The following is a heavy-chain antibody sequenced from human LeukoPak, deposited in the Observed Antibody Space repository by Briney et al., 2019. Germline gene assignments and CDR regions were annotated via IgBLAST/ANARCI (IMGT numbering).Heavy chain of an antibody. J-gene: IGHJ5*02. V-gene: IGHV1-46*01. Sequence: ASVNVSYKASGYTFTSYYMLWVRQAPGQGLEWMGIISPSGCSKSYAQKFQGRVTMTRDTSTSTVYMELSSLRSEDTAVYYCARDSTGDYCSSTSCSNNWFDPWGQGTLVTVSS. CDR2: ISPSGCSK. D-gene: IGHD2-2*01. CDR1: GYTFTSYY. CDR3: ARDSTGDYCSSTSCSNNWFDP.